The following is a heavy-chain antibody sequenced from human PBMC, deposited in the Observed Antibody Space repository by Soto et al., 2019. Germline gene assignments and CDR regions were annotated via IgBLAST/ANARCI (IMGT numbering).Heavy chain of an antibody. D-gene: IGHD3-3*01. CDR3: ARGRHYDFWSGYYRDNWFDP. V-gene: IGHV1-8*01. Sequence: GASVKVSCKASGYTFTSYDINWVRQATGQGLEWMGWMNPNSGNTGYAQKFQGRVTMTRNTSISTAYMELSSLRSEDTAVYYCARGRHYDFWSGYYRDNWFDPWGQGTLVTVSS. J-gene: IGHJ5*02. CDR2: MNPNSGNT. CDR1: GYTFTSYD.